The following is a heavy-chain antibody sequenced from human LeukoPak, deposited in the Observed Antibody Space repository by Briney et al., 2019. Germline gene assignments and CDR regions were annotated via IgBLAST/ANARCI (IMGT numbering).Heavy chain of an antibody. CDR3: ARRRAVTLGAFDI. J-gene: IGHJ3*02. V-gene: IGHV1-2*02. D-gene: IGHD4-17*01. CDR2: INPNSGVT. Sequence: ASVKVSCKASGYTFTGYFMHWVRQAPGQGLEWLGWINPNSGVTNYAQKFQGRVTMTRDTSISTAYMELSRLRSDDTAVYYCARRRAVTLGAFDIWGQGTMVTVSP. CDR1: GYTFTGYF.